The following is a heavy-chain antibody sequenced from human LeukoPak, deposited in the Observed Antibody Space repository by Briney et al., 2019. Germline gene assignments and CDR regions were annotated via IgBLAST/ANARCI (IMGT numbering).Heavy chain of an antibody. CDR1: GGSFSGNY. CDR3: ARGGIPTSHYYYYGMDV. D-gene: IGHD3-10*01. Sequence: SETLSLTCAAYGGSFSGNYWSWIRQPPGKGLEWIGEINHSGSTNYNPSLKSRVTISVDTSKNQFSLKLSSVTAADTAVYYCARGGIPTSHYYYYGMDVWGQGTTVTVSS. CDR2: INHSGST. V-gene: IGHV4-34*01. J-gene: IGHJ6*02.